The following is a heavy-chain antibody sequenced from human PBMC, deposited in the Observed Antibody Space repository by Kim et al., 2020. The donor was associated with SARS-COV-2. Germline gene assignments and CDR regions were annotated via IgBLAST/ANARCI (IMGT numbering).Heavy chain of an antibody. CDR3: ARESMVWYCSGGSCGRNWFDP. CDR2: MNPNSGNT. Sequence: ASVKVSCKASGYTFTSYDINWVRQATGQGLEWMGWMNPNSGNTGYAQKFQGRATMTRNTSISTAYMELSSLRSEDTAVYYCARESMVWYCSGGSCGRNWFDPWGQGTLVTVSS. CDR1: GYTFTSYD. D-gene: IGHD2-15*01. J-gene: IGHJ5*02. V-gene: IGHV1-8*01.